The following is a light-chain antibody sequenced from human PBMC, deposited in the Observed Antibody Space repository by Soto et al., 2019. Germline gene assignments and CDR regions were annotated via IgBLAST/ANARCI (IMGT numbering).Light chain of an antibody. CDR2: MGS. CDR1: QSLLESNGYSY. CDR3: MQALQSPPT. V-gene: IGKV2-28*01. Sequence: EIVMTQSPLSLPVTPGESASISCRSSQSLLESNGYSYLDWYLQKPGHSPQLLIYMGSNRSSGVPDRLSGSGSGTDFTLKISEVEAEDVGVYYCMQALQSPPTFGQGTKVDIK. J-gene: IGKJ1*01.